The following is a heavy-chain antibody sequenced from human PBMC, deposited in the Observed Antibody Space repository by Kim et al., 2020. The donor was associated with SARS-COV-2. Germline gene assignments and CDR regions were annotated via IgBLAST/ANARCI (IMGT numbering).Heavy chain of an antibody. CDR3: ARAPVEWELPTNAFDI. V-gene: IGHV4-31*03. J-gene: IGHJ3*02. CDR2: IYYSGST. CDR1: GGSISSGGYY. D-gene: IGHD1-26*01. Sequence: SETLSLTCTVSGGSISSGGYYWSWIRQHPGKGLEWIGYIYYSGSTYYNPSLKSRVTISVDTSKNQFSLKPSSVTAADTAVYYCARAPVEWELPTNAFDIWGQGTMVTVSS.